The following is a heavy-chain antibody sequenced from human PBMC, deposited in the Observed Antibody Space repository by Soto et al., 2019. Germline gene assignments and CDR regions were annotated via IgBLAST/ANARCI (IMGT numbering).Heavy chain of an antibody. J-gene: IGHJ6*02. CDR1: GDSVSSNSAA. V-gene: IGHV6-1*01. CDR3: ARAVANYYYYYGMDV. Sequence: PSQTLSLTCAISGDSVSSNSAAWNCISHSPSRGLEWPGRTYYRSKWYNDYAVSVKSRITINPDTSKNQFSLQLNSVTPEDTAVYYCARAVANYYYYYGMDVWGQGTTVTVSS. CDR2: TYYRSKWYN.